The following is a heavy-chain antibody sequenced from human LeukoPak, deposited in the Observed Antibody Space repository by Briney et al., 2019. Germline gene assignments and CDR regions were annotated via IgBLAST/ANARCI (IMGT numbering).Heavy chain of an antibody. CDR3: ARDQVTMVQGVIGYYYYYYYMDV. D-gene: IGHD3-10*01. J-gene: IGHJ6*03. V-gene: IGHV3-53*01. CDR1: GFTVSSNY. CDR2: IYSGGST. Sequence: GGSLRLSCAASGFTVSSNYMGWVRQAPGKGLEWVSVIYSGGSTYYADSVKGRFTISRDNSKNTLYLQMNSLRAEDTAVYYCARDQVTMVQGVIGYYYYYYYMDVWGKGTTVTVSS.